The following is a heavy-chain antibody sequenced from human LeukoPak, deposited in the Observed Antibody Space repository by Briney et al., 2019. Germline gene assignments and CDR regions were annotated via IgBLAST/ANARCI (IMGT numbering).Heavy chain of an antibody. D-gene: IGHD5-12*01. CDR2: IKSKTDGGTT. J-gene: IGHJ4*02. V-gene: IGHV3-15*07. CDR3: TTPKYSGYDFYF. CDR1: GFTFSKAW. Sequence: GGSLRLSCAASGFTFSKAWMYWVRQAPGKGLEWVGRIKSKTDGGTTDYAAPVKGRFTISRDDSKSTLFLQMNSLKTEDTATYYCTTPKYSGYDFYFWGQGTLVTVSS.